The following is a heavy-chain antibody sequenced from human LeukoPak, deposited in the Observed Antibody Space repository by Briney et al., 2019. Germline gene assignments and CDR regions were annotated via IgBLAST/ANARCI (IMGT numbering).Heavy chain of an antibody. V-gene: IGHV3-21*01. D-gene: IGHD3-9*01. J-gene: IGHJ6*02. CDR3: ARGIFDWYIYGMDV. Sequence: PGGSLRLPCAASGFTFSSYSMNWVRQAPGKGLEWVSSISSSSSYIYYADSVKGRFTISRDNAKNSLYLQMNSLRAEDTAVYYCARGIFDWYIYGMDVWGQGTTVTVSS. CDR2: ISSSSSYI. CDR1: GFTFSSYS.